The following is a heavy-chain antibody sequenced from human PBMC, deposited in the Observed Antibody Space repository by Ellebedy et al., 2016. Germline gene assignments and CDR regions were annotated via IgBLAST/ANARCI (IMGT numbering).Heavy chain of an antibody. J-gene: IGHJ3*01. Sequence: SQTLSLTCAVSGGSVSSDYWNWIRRPPGKGLEWIGYVFHTGTTNYSPSLKSRVTMSVDTSKSQFSLGLTSVTAADTAVYYCAKWNGDWNAYDVWGQGTMVTVSS. V-gene: IGHV4-59*02. CDR2: VFHTGTT. CDR1: GGSVSSDY. D-gene: IGHD1-1*01. CDR3: AKWNGDWNAYDV.